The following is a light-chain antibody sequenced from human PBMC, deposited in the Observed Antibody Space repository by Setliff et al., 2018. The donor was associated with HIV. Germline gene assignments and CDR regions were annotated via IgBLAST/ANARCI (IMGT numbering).Light chain of an antibody. CDR2: WAS. Sequence: DIVMTQSPDSLAVSLGGRATINCKSSQSVLHSFDNKNYLAWYRQKPRHAPELLIYWASTRESGVPDRFRGSGSGTDFTLTISDLQAEDVAFYYCHHYHSPPFTVGPGTKVDIK. CDR1: QSVLHSFDNKNY. V-gene: IGKV4-1*01. CDR3: HHYHSPPFT. J-gene: IGKJ3*01.